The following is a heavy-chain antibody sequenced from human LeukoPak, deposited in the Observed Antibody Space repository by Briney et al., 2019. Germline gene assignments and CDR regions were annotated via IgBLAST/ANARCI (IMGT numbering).Heavy chain of an antibody. V-gene: IGHV4-34*01. CDR3: ARGEVGRRLGEYDYYYYGMDV. D-gene: IGHD1-26*01. Sequence: SETLSLTCAVYGGSFSGYYWNWIRQPPGKGLEWIGEINHSGSTNYNPSLKSRVTISVDTSKNQSSLKLSSVTAADTAVYYCARGEVGRRLGEYDYYYYGMDVWGQGTTVTVSS. CDR1: GGSFSGYY. CDR2: INHSGST. J-gene: IGHJ6*02.